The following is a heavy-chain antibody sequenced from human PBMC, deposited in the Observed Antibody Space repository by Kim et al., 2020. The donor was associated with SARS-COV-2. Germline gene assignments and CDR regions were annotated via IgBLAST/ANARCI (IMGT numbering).Heavy chain of an antibody. J-gene: IGHJ5*02. D-gene: IGHD5-12*01. CDR3: AKDLYSGYDYGVMESS. CDR2: IYSGGSST. CDR1: GFTFSSYA. V-gene: IGHV3-23*03. Sequence: GGSLRLSCAASGFTFSSYAMSWVRQAPGKGLEWVSVIYSGGSSTYYADSVKGRFTISRDNSKNTLYLQMNSLRAEDTAVYYCAKDLYSGYDYGVMESSWGQGTLVTVSS.